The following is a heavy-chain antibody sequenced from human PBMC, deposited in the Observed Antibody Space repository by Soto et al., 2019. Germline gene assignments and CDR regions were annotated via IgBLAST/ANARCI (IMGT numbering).Heavy chain of an antibody. D-gene: IGHD6-19*01. Sequence: QVTLKESGPVLVKTTENLTLTCAVSGSSLGNAGMGVTWIRQTPGKALEWLAHIYPTDEKSYNTTLKNTLVISNDTYKGLVVLTMTDVNPLATATYYCARRFGAGWSGGFRYYGMDDWGQGTAVPVSS. V-gene: IGHV2-26*01. CDR2: IYPTDEK. J-gene: IGHJ6*02. CDR3: ARRFGAGWSGGFRYYGMDD. CDR1: GSSLGNAGMG.